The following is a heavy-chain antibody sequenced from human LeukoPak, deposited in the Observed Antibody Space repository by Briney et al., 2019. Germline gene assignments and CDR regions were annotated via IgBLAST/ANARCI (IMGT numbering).Heavy chain of an antibody. CDR3: MTGTAGFDS. V-gene: IGHV3-73*01. CDR1: GFTFSGAA. D-gene: IGHD3-9*01. J-gene: IGHJ4*02. CDR2: IRSKANSYAT. Sequence: GGSLRLSCAASGFTFSGAAMHWVRQASGKGLEWVGRIRSKANSYATAYSASVKGRFTISRDDSKNTAYLQMNSLKTEDSAVCYCMTGTAGFDSWGQGTLVTVSS.